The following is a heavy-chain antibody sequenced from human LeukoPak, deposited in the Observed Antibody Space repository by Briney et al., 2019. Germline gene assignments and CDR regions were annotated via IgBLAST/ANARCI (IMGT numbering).Heavy chain of an antibody. D-gene: IGHD2-21*02. CDR2: IYYSGST. CDR1: GGSVSSGSYY. Sequence: SETLSLTCTVSGGSVSSGSYYWSWIRQPPGKGLEWIGSIYYSGSTYYNPSLKSRVTISVDTSKNQFSLKLSSVTAADTAVYYCASSAPYCGGDCYGFDPWGQGTLVTVSS. J-gene: IGHJ5*02. CDR3: ASSAPYCGGDCYGFDP. V-gene: IGHV4-39*01.